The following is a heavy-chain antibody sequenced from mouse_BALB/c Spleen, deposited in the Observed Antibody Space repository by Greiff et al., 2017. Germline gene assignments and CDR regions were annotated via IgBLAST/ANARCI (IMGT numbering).Heavy chain of an antibody. V-gene: IGHV5-4*02. CDR3: ARGGYDEAYYFDY. J-gene: IGHJ2*01. CDR1: GFTFSDYY. CDR2: ISDGGSYT. D-gene: IGHD2-2*01. Sequence: EVQVVESGGGLVKPGGSLKLSCAASGFTFSDYYMYWVRQTPEKRLEWVATISDGGSYTYYPDSVKGRFTISRDNAKNNLYLQMSSLKSEDTAMYYCARGGYDEAYYFDYWGQGTTLTVSS.